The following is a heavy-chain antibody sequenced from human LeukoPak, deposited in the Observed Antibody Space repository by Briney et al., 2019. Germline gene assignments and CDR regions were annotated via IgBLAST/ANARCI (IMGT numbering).Heavy chain of an antibody. Sequence: SETLSLTCTVSGGSVSSGSSYWTWIRQSPGKGLERIGYIYYSGSTNYNPSLKSRVTISVDRSKNQFSLKLSSVTAADTAVYYCANRGSIADWYFDLWGRGTLVTVSS. V-gene: IGHV4-61*01. CDR1: GGSVSSGSSY. J-gene: IGHJ2*01. CDR3: ANRGSIADWYFDL. CDR2: IYYSGST. D-gene: IGHD6-6*01.